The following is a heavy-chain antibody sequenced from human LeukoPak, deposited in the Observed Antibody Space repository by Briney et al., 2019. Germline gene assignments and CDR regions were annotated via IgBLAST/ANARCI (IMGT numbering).Heavy chain of an antibody. Sequence: SETLSLTCTVSGGSITTSSYYWGWLRQPPGKGLEWIGIIYYTGSTYYNPSLKGRVTISVDTSKNQFSLKLSSVTAADTAVYYCARAFRARYFDLWGRGTLVTVSS. CDR2: IYYTGST. CDR1: GGSITTSSYY. D-gene: IGHD2/OR15-2a*01. CDR3: ARAFRARYFDL. V-gene: IGHV4-39*01. J-gene: IGHJ2*01.